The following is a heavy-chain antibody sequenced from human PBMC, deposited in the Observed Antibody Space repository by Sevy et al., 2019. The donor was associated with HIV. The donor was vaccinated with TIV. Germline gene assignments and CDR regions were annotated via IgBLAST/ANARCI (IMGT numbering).Heavy chain of an antibody. J-gene: IGHJ3*02. Sequence: GGSLRLSCAASGFTFSSYSMNWVRQAPGKGLEWVSYISSSSSTIYYADSGKGRFTISRDNAKNSLYLQMNSLRDEDTAVYYCARGEAGCSGGSCYSARAPFDIWGQGTMVTVSS. V-gene: IGHV3-48*02. CDR1: GFTFSSYS. CDR3: ARGEAGCSGGSCYSARAPFDI. CDR2: ISSSSSTI. D-gene: IGHD2-15*01.